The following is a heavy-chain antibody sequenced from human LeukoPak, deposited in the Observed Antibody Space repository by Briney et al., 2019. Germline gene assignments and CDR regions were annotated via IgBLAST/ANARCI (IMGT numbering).Heavy chain of an antibody. V-gene: IGHV1-2*04. CDR2: INPNSGGT. CDR1: GYTFTGYY. J-gene: IGHJ4*02. CDR3: ARGGLGKYDQNDY. D-gene: IGHD7-27*01. Sequence: GASVKVSCKASGYTFTGYYMHWVRQAPGQGLEWMGWINPNSGGTNYAQKFQGWVTMTRDTSISTACMELSRLRSDDTAVYYCARGGLGKYDQNDYWGQGTLVTVSS.